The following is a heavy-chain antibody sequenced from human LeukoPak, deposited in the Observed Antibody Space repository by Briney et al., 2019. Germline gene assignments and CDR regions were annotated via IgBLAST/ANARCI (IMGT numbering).Heavy chain of an antibody. Sequence: ASVKVSCKASGYTFTGYYIHWVRQAPGQGLEWMGWINPNGGGTNYAQKFQGRVTMTRYTSITTAYMELSRLRSDDTAVYYCARGGYSSGPGIVTYWGQGTLVTLSS. D-gene: IGHD5-18*01. CDR1: GYTFTGYY. V-gene: IGHV1-2*02. CDR3: ARGGYSSGPGIVTY. J-gene: IGHJ4*02. CDR2: INPNGGGT.